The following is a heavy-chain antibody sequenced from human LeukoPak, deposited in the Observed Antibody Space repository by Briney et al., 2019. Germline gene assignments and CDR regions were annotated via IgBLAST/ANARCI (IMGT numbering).Heavy chain of an antibody. D-gene: IGHD6-19*01. J-gene: IGHJ4*02. CDR2: ILYSGIT. CDR3: AKHGQWLVLLQH. V-gene: IGHV4-59*05. CDR1: GGSISSYY. Sequence: SETLSLTCTVSGGSISSYYWSWIRQPPGKGLEWIGGILYSGITYYNPSLKSRVTISVDTSKNQFSLKLASVTAADTAMYYCAKHGQWLVLLQHWGRGTLVTVSP.